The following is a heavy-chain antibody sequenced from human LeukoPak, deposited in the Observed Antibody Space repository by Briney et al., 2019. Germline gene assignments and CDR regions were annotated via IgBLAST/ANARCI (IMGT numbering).Heavy chain of an antibody. Sequence: PGGPLRLSCAASGFTFSSYAMSWVRQAPGKGLEWVSAISGSGGSTYYADSVKGRFTISRDNSKNTLYLQMNSLRAEDTAVYYCAKSKLLLRRYGYFDYWGQGTLVTVSS. D-gene: IGHD2-15*01. CDR1: GFTFSSYA. CDR3: AKSKLLLRRYGYFDY. V-gene: IGHV3-23*01. CDR2: ISGSGGST. J-gene: IGHJ4*02.